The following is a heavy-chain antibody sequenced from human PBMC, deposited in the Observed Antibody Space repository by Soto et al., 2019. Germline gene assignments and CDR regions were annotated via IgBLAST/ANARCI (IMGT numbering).Heavy chain of an antibody. CDR1: GFTFSSYG. CDR3: AKERHIVATITPSFSFDY. V-gene: IGHV3-30*18. J-gene: IGHJ4*02. D-gene: IGHD5-12*01. Sequence: PGGSLRLSCAASGFTFSSYGMHWVRQAPGKGLEWVAVISYDGSNKYYADSVKGRFTISRDNSKNTLYLQMNSLRAEDTAVYYCAKERHIVATITPSFSFDYWGQGTLVTVSS. CDR2: ISYDGSNK.